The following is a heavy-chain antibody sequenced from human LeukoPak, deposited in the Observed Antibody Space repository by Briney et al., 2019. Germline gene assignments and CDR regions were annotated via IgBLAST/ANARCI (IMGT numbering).Heavy chain of an antibody. CDR3: AIASSSWHYYYYYMDV. Sequence: SETLSLTCTVSGGSISSSSYYWGWIRQPPGKGLEWIGSIYYSGSTYYNPSLKSRVTISVDTSKNQFSLKLSSVTAADTAVYYCAIASSSWHYYYYYMDVWGKGTTVTVSS. CDR2: IYYSGST. V-gene: IGHV4-39*01. CDR1: GGSISSSSYY. D-gene: IGHD6-13*01. J-gene: IGHJ6*03.